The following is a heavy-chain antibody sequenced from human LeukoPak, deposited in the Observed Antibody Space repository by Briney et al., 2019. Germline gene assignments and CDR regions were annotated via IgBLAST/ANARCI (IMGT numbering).Heavy chain of an antibody. Sequence: GGSLRLSCAASGFTFSSYWMSWVRQAPGKGLEGVANIKQDGSEKYYVDSVKGRFTMSRDNGTNSLYLQMNSLRAEDTAVYYCARDSRYCSSTSCYTNYYYMDVWGKGTTVTVSS. CDR2: IKQDGSEK. V-gene: IGHV3-7*03. CDR3: ARDSRYCSSTSCYTNYYYMDV. J-gene: IGHJ6*03. D-gene: IGHD2-2*02. CDR1: GFTFSSYW.